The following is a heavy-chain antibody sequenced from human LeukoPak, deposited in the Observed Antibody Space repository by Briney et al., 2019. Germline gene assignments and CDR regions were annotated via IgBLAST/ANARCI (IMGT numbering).Heavy chain of an antibody. V-gene: IGHV4-31*03. J-gene: IGHJ4*02. Sequence: SSETLSLTCTVSGGSISSGGYYWSWIRQHPGKGLEWIGYIYYSGSTYYNPSLKSRVTISVDTSKNQFSLKLSSVTAADTAVYYCASGYSSSYYFDYWGQGTLVTVSS. D-gene: IGHD6-13*01. CDR3: ASGYSSSYYFDY. CDR2: IYYSGST. CDR1: GGSISSGGYY.